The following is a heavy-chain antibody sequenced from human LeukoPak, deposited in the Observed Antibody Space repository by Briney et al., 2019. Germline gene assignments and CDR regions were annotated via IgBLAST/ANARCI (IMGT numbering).Heavy chain of an antibody. Sequence: GESLKISCKGSGFSFTSYWIVWVRQMPGKGLEWMGIIYPGDSDTRYSPSFQGQVTFSADKSISTTYLQWSSLKGSDTAMYYCERPEAAFGLPGAFDIWGQGTMVTVSS. CDR1: GFSFTSYW. CDR3: ERPEAAFGLPGAFDI. J-gene: IGHJ3*02. CDR2: IYPGDSDT. D-gene: IGHD2-2*01. V-gene: IGHV5-51*01.